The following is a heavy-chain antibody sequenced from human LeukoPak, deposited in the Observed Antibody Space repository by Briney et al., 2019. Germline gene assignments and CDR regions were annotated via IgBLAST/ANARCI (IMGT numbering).Heavy chain of an antibody. Sequence: PSETLSLTCTVSGGSISSYYWSWIRQPPGKGLEWIGYIYYSGSTNYNPSLKSRVTISVDTSKNQFSLKLSSVTAADTAVYYCARGKMVRGRSSYYFDYWGQGTLVTVSS. J-gene: IGHJ4*02. CDR3: ARGKMVRGRSSYYFDY. V-gene: IGHV4-59*01. CDR1: GGSISSYY. D-gene: IGHD3-10*01. CDR2: IYYSGST.